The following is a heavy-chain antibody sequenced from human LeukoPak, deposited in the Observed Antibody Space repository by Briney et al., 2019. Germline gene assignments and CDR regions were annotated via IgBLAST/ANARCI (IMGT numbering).Heavy chain of an antibody. Sequence: SETLSLTSTVSGGSISSYYWSWIRQPPGKGLEWIGRIHTSGSTNYNPSLKSRVTMSVDTSKKQFSLKLTSVTAADTAVYYCARAGDYGDYVEWFDPWGQGTLVTVSS. CDR3: ARAGDYGDYVEWFDP. CDR1: GGSISSYY. V-gene: IGHV4-4*07. CDR2: IHTSGST. D-gene: IGHD4-17*01. J-gene: IGHJ5*02.